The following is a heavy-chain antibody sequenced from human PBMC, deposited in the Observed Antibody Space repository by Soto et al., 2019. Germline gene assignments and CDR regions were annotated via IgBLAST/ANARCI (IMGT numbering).Heavy chain of an antibody. CDR2: ISSSGSTI. V-gene: IGHV3-11*01. D-gene: IGHD4-17*01. CDR1: GFNFSDYD. J-gene: IGHJ4*02. Sequence: QVQLVESGGGLVKPGGSLRLSCAASGFNFSDYDMSWIRQAPGKGLEWVSYISSSGSTIYYADAVKGRFTISSDNAKNSLYLQMNRLRDEDAAVYYCARDDYDDCFSLDYWGQGTLVTVSS. CDR3: ARDDYDDCFSLDY.